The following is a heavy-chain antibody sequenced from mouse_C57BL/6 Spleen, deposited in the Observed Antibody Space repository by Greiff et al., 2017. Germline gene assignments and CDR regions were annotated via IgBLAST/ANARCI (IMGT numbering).Heavy chain of an antibody. CDR1: GYTFTSYT. V-gene: IGHV1-4*01. CDR2: INPSSGYT. D-gene: IGHD1-1*01. CDR3: ARTLFYYGSSSGFAY. Sequence: LQQSGAELARPGASVKMSCKASGYTFTSYTMHWVKQRPGQGLEWIGYINPSSGYTKYNQKFKDKATLTADKSSSTAYMQLSSLTSEDSAVYYCARTLFYYGSSSGFAYWGQGTLVTVSA. J-gene: IGHJ3*01.